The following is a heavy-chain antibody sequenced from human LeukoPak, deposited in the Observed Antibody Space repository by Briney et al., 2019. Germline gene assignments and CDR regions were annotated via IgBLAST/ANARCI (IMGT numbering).Heavy chain of an antibody. Sequence: SETLSLTCTVSGGSISSSSYYWGWIRQPPGKGLEWIGSIYYSGGTYYNPSLKSRVTISVDTSKNQFSLKLSSVTAADTAVYYCARPARYCSSSMYFQHWGQGTLVTVSS. CDR2: IYYSGGT. D-gene: IGHD6-6*01. V-gene: IGHV4-39*01. CDR1: GGSISSSSYY. J-gene: IGHJ1*01. CDR3: ARPARYCSSSMYFQH.